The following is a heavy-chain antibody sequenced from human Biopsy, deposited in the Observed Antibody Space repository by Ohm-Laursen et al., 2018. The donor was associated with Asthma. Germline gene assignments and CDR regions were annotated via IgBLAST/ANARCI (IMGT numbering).Heavy chain of an antibody. CDR1: GGTFSSNS. CDR2: LIPVLGTP. Sequence: ASVKVSCKASGGTFSSNSINWVRQAPGQGLEWMGGLIPVLGTPDHAKMFEGRVTITADESTSTAYMELSSLSSEDTAVYYCARGYSGSDRIVYYYSGLEVWGQGTTVTVSS. J-gene: IGHJ6*02. V-gene: IGHV1-69*13. CDR3: ARGYSGSDRIVYYYSGLEV. D-gene: IGHD5-12*01.